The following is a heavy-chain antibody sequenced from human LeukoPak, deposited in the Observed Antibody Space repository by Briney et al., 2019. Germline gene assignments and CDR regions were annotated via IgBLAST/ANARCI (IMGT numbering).Heavy chain of an antibody. Sequence: GASVKVSCKASGYTFTNYGISWVRQAPGQGPEWMGWISTYNGHTNNAQKFQGRVNMTTDTSTSTAYMELSSLRSEDTAVYYCAREATGYFDYWGQGTLVTVSS. CDR1: GYTFTNYG. CDR2: ISTYNGHT. CDR3: AREATGYFDY. V-gene: IGHV1-18*01. J-gene: IGHJ4*02. D-gene: IGHD5-12*01.